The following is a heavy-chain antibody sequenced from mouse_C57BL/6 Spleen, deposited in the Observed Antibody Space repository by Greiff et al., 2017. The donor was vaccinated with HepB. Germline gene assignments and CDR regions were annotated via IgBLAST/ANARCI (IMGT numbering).Heavy chain of an antibody. CDR3: AREGLLYAMDY. Sequence: VQLKQPGAELVKPGASVKLSCKASGYTFTSYWMHWVKQRPGQGLEWIGMIHPNSGSTNYNEKFKSKATLTVDKSSSTAYMQLSSLTSEDSAVYYGAREGLLYAMDYWGQGTSVTVSS. J-gene: IGHJ4*01. D-gene: IGHD1-1*01. CDR1: GYTFTSYW. CDR2: IHPNSGST. V-gene: IGHV1-64*01.